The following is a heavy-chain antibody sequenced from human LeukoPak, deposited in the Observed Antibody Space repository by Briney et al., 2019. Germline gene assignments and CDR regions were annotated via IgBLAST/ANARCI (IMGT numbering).Heavy chain of an antibody. J-gene: IGHJ4*02. CDR1: GHTFTGYY. CDR2: INPNSGGT. D-gene: IGHD3-3*01. V-gene: IGHV1-2*02. Sequence: ASVKVSCKASGHTFTGYYMHWVRQAPGQGLEWMGWINPNSGGTNYAQKFQGRVTMTRDTSISTAYMELSRLRSDDTAVYYCARTPEGITIFGVSIKGYFDYWGQGTLVTVSS. CDR3: ARTPEGITIFGVSIKGYFDY.